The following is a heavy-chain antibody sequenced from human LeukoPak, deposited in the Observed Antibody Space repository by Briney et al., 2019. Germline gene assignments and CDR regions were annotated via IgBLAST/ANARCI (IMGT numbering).Heavy chain of an antibody. Sequence: ASVKVSCKASGYTFTGYYMVWVRQAPGQGLEWMGRINPNSGGTNYAQKFQGRVTMTRDTSISTAYMELSRLRSDDTAVYYCAREDNLGSGSSPIDYWGQGTLVTVSS. CDR3: AREDNLGSGSSPIDY. CDR1: GYTFTGYY. J-gene: IGHJ4*02. D-gene: IGHD6-19*01. CDR2: INPNSGGT. V-gene: IGHV1-2*06.